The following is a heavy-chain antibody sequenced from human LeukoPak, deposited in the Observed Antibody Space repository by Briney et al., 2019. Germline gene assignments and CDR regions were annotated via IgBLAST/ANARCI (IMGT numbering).Heavy chain of an antibody. CDR3: ARGSEVAAAGLCYFVF. Sequence: GGSLRLSCAASGFTFSSYSMNWVRQAPGKGLEWVSYIRSSSSTIYYADSVKGRFTISRDNAKNSLYLQMNSLRAEDTAVYYCARGSEVAAAGLCYFVFWGQGTLVTVSS. CDR1: GFTFSSYS. J-gene: IGHJ4*02. D-gene: IGHD6-13*01. CDR2: IRSSSSTI. V-gene: IGHV3-48*01.